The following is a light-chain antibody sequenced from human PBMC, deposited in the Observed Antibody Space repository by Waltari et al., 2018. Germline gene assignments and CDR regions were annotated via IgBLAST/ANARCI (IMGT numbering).Light chain of an antibody. Sequence: QSALTQPASVSGSPGQSITISCTGTSSDVGSYNLVSWYQQHPDKAPKLMIYEVSNRPSGVSDLFYGSKSGNTASLTISGLQAEDEADYYCCSYAGSDTFVVLGGGTKLTVL. J-gene: IGLJ2*01. V-gene: IGLV2-23*02. CDR1: SSDVGSYNL. CDR2: EVS. CDR3: CSYAGSDTFVV.